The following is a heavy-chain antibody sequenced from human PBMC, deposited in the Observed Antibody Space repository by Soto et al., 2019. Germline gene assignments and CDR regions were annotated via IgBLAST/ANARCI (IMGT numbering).Heavy chain of an antibody. CDR3: VRHGFCSGASCNHYFYYYAMDV. D-gene: IGHD2-2*03. CDR1: GFSSSSYA. CDR2: ISIRGTTI. Sequence: DVQLGETGGGLVQPGGSLRLSCAVSGFSSSSYAMNGVRQAPGKGLAWVLFISIRGTTIYYADSVEGRFTISSDNAQNSLYLQMDSLRDEDTAVYYCVRHGFCSGASCNHYFYYYAMDVWRQGTTVIVSS. J-gene: IGHJ6*02. V-gene: IGHV3-48*02.